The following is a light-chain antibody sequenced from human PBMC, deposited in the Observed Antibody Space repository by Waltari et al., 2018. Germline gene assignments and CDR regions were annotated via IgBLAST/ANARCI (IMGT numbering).Light chain of an antibody. J-gene: IGKJ1*01. V-gene: IGKV1-12*01. Sequence: DIQMTQSPSSVSASVGDRVTITCRASQCISTWLAWYQQKPGKAPQLLIYAASTLQSGVPSRFSGSGSGTDFTLTISNLQPEDFATYYCQQGSIFPRTFGQGTKVEIQ. CDR3: QQGSIFPRT. CDR2: AAS. CDR1: QCISTW.